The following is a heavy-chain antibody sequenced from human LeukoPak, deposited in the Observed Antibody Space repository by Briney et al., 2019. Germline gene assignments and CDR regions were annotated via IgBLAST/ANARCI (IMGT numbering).Heavy chain of an antibody. V-gene: IGHV3-74*01. CDR1: GFAFSSYW. CDR2: IKSDGSST. CDR3: AKPST. J-gene: IGHJ5*02. Sequence: PGGSLRLSCAASGFAFSSYWMHWVRQAPGKGLVWVSRIKSDGSSTDYADSVKGRFTISRDNSKNTLYLQMNSLRAEDTAVYYCAKPSTWGQGTLVTVSS.